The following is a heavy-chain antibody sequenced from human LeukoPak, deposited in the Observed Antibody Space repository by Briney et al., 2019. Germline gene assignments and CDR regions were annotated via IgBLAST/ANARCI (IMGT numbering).Heavy chain of an antibody. CDR2: IYYSGST. J-gene: IGHJ4*02. CDR3: ARHRPEPAHSSAWHPTLDY. CDR1: GGSISGYY. V-gene: IGHV4-59*08. D-gene: IGHD6-19*01. Sequence: PSETLSLTCTVSGGSISGYYWSWIRQPPGKGLEWIGYIYYSGSTNYNPSLKSRVTISVDTSKSQFSLRLSSVTAADTAVYYCARHRPEPAHSSAWHPTLDYWGQGTLVTASS.